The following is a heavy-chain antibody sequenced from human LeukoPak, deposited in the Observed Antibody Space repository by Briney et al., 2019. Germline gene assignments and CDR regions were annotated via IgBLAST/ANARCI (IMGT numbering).Heavy chain of an antibody. CDR2: ISGSGGTT. D-gene: IGHD1-26*01. CDR3: ATESGTYSGTCFDY. Sequence: EGSLRLSCAAPGFTFSSYAMTWVRQAPGKGLEWVSAISGSGGTTYYADSVKGRFTISRDNAKNSLYLQMNSLRAEDTAVYYCATESGTYSGTCFDYWGQGTLVTVSS. J-gene: IGHJ4*02. V-gene: IGHV3-23*01. CDR1: GFTFSSYA.